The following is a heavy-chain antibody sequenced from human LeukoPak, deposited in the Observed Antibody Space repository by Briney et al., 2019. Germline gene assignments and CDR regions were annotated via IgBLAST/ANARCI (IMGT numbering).Heavy chain of an antibody. CDR1: GGSISSYY. CDR2: IYYSGST. Sequence: SETLSLTCTVSGGSISSYYWSWIRQPPGKGLEWIGYIYYSGSTNYNPSLKSRVTISVDTSKNQFFLRLSSVTAADTAVYFCARYYCPGGTCSHFDYWGRGTLVPVSS. D-gene: IGHD2-8*02. CDR3: ARYYCPGGTCSHFDY. V-gene: IGHV4-59*08. J-gene: IGHJ4*02.